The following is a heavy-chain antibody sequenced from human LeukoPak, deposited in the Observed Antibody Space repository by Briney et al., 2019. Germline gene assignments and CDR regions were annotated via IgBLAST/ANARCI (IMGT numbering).Heavy chain of an antibody. CDR2: IYVTGST. D-gene: IGHD2-15*01. CDR1: GASISSYY. J-gene: IGHJ4*02. CDR3: ARGIYCSAGTCPFYFDY. V-gene: IGHV4-4*07. Sequence: TSETLSLTCTVSGASISSYYWSWIRQPAGKALEWIGRIYVTGSTTYNPSLESRVTMSLDTSKNHFSLKLRSVTAADTAVYYCARGIYCSAGTCPFYFDYWGQGTLVTVSS.